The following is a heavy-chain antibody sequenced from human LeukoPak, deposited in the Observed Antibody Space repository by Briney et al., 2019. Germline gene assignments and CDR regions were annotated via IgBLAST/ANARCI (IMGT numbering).Heavy chain of an antibody. CDR3: ARSGSYIPYFDY. D-gene: IGHD3-10*01. V-gene: IGHV1-69*04. Sequence: GASVKVSCKASGGTFSSYAISWVRQAPGQGPEWMGRIIPILGIANYAQKFQGRVTITADKSTSTAYMELSSLRSEDTAVYYCARSGSYIPYFDYWGQGTLVTVSS. CDR2: IIPILGIA. J-gene: IGHJ4*02. CDR1: GGTFSSYA.